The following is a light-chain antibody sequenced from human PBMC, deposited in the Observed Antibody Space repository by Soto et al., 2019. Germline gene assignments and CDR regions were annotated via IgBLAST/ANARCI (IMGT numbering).Light chain of an antibody. CDR3: QQYGSSQVFT. J-gene: IGKJ3*01. CDR1: RSVDTDY. V-gene: IGKV3-20*01. Sequence: IVLTQVPGSLSLSPGDSATLSCRASRSVDTDYLAWYQQRPGQAPRLLIYVASNLATGIPDRFSGSGSGTDFPLTIRRLEPEDFAVYYCQQYGSSQVFTFGPGTTVDL. CDR2: VAS.